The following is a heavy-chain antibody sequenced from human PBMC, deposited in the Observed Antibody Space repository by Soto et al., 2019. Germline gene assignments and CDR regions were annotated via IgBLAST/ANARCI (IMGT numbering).Heavy chain of an antibody. V-gene: IGHV1-69*06. J-gene: IGHJ2*01. CDR1: EDTFRNYA. CDR3: ASTKYDSSAYYYWYLGL. D-gene: IGHD3-22*01. Sequence: QVELVRSGAEVNKPGSSVKVSCHASEDTFRNYAISWVRQAPGQGLEWMGGIITIFGTANYAQKFQGRVTSTADTSANTVYVELSSLRSEDTAVYYCASTKYDSSAYYYWYLGLWGRGTLVTVSS. CDR2: IITIFGTA.